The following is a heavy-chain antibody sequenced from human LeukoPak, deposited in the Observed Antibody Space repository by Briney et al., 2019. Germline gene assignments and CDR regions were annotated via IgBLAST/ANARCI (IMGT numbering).Heavy chain of an antibody. Sequence: SETLSLTCTVSGGSISSYYWSWIRQPAGRGLEWIGRIYTSGSTNYNPSLKSRVTMSVDTSKNQFSLKLSSVTAADTAVYYCARAEGFGVLYYFDYWGQGTLVTVSS. V-gene: IGHV4-4*07. D-gene: IGHD3-10*01. CDR1: GGSISSYY. CDR3: ARAEGFGVLYYFDY. J-gene: IGHJ4*02. CDR2: IYTSGST.